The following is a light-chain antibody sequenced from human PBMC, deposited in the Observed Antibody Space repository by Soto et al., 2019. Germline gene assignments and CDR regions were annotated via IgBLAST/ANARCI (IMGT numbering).Light chain of an antibody. Sequence: DIVITQSPTTLSVSPGATATLSCSASQSVSSNLAWYQQKPGQAPRLLIYGASTRATGIPARFSGSGSGTEFTLTISSLQSEDFAVYYCQQYNNWPPVTFGQGTKVDIK. V-gene: IGKV3-15*01. CDR2: GAS. J-gene: IGKJ1*01. CDR3: QQYNNWPPVT. CDR1: QSVSSN.